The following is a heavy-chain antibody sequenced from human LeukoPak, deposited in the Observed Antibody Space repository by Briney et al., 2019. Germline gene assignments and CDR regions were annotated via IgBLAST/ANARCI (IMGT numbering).Heavy chain of an antibody. CDR3: AKVGLRLGGDY. D-gene: IGHD4-17*01. CDR2: IHYSGST. Sequence: SETLSLTCAVSGGSISTYYWSWIRQPPGRGLEWTGYIHYSGSTNYNPSLKSRVAILVDTSKNQFSLRLSSVTAADTAVYYCAKVGLRLGGDYWGQGTLVTVSS. V-gene: IGHV4-59*01. CDR1: GGSISTYY. J-gene: IGHJ4*02.